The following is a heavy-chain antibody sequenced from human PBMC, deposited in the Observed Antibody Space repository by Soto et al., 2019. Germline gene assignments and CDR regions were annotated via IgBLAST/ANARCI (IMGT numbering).Heavy chain of an antibody. J-gene: IGHJ4*02. V-gene: IGHV1-69*08. D-gene: IGHD1-1*01. CDR2: IIPIFGVT. CDR3: VRDWESTTQTWGFGDS. CDR1: GGTFSSFT. Sequence: QVQLVQSGAEVKKPGSSVKVSCKASGGTFSSFTITWVRQAPGQGLAWLGRIIPIFGVTNYAQKFQHRVTMTADRSTTTASMELSRLRSEDTAVYYCVRDWESTTQTWGFGDSWGQGTLGTVSS.